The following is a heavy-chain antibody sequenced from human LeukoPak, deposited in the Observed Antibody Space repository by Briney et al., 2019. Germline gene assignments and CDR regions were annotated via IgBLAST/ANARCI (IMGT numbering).Heavy chain of an antibody. Sequence: PSETLSLTCTVSGGSISSGGYYWSWIRQHPGKGLEWIGYIYYSGSTYYNPSLKSRVTISVDTSKNQFSLKLSSVTAADTAVYYCARDSVVEWLDEHYYGMDVWGQGTTVTVSS. CDR3: ARDSVVEWLDEHYYGMDV. CDR1: GGSISSGGYY. D-gene: IGHD3-3*01. CDR2: IYYSGST. V-gene: IGHV4-31*03. J-gene: IGHJ6*02.